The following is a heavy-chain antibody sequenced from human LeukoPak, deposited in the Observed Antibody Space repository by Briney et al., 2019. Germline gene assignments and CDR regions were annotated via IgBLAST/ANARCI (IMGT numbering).Heavy chain of an antibody. CDR3: ARDTTTYSSSWPDAVGI. CDR2: IYYSGST. D-gene: IGHD6-13*01. J-gene: IGHJ3*02. Sequence: SETMSLTCTVSGGSISSYYWSWIRQPPGKGLEWVGYIYYSGSTNYNPSLKSRVTISVATSKNQFSLKLSSVTAEDTAVYYCARDTTTYSSSWPDAVGIWGQGTMVTVSS. V-gene: IGHV4-59*01. CDR1: GGSISSYY.